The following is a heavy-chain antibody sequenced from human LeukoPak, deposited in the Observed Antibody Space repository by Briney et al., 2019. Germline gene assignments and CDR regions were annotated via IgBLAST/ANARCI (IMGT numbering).Heavy chain of an antibody. CDR3: ASRLKNYYCYYMVV. D-gene: IGHD2-8*01. J-gene: IGHJ6*03. V-gene: IGHV4-34*01. CDR2: INHSGST. CDR1: GGSFSGYY. Sequence: NPSETLSLTCAVYGGSFSGYYWSWIRQPPGKGLEWIGEINHSGSTKYNPSLQSRVTISVDTSKNQFSLKLSSVTAADTAVYYCASRLKNYYCYYMVVWGKGTTVTVSS.